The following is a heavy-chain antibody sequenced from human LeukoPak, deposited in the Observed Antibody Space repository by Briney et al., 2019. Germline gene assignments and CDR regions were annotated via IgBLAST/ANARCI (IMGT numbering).Heavy chain of an antibody. Sequence: GGSLRLSCAASGFTFSSYGMHWVRQAPGKGLEWVAVISYDGSNKYYADSVKGRFTISRDNSKNTLYLQMNSLRADEDTAVYYCAREVPAYYDYWGQGILVTVSS. CDR1: GFTFSSYG. D-gene: IGHD6-25*01. CDR3: AREVPAYYDY. J-gene: IGHJ4*02. CDR2: ISYDGSNK. V-gene: IGHV3-30*03.